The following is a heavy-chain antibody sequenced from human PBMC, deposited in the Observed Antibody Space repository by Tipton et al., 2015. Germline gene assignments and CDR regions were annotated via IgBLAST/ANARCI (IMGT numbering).Heavy chain of an antibody. CDR2: IYYSGST. Sequence: TLSLTCTVSGGSISSYYWSWIRQPPGKGLEWIGYIYYSGSTNYNPSLKSRVTISVDTSKNQFSLKLSSVTAADTAVYYCASNSRGDYYGMDIWGQGATVSVSS. CDR3: ASNSRGDYYGMDI. CDR1: GGSISSYY. J-gene: IGHJ6*02. D-gene: IGHD3-10*01. V-gene: IGHV4-59*12.